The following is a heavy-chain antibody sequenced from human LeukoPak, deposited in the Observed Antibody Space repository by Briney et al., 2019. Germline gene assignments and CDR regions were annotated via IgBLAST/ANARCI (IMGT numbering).Heavy chain of an antibody. V-gene: IGHV3-33*01. D-gene: IGHD3-22*01. CDR1: GFTFSSYG. CDR3: ARVLYDSSGYERIDY. CDR2: IWYDGSNK. J-gene: IGHJ4*02. Sequence: GGSLRLSCAASGFTFSSYGMHWVRQAPGKGLEWVAVIWYDGSNKYYADSVKGRFTISRDNSKNTLYLQMNSLRAEDTAVYYCARVLYDSSGYERIDYWGQGTLVTVSS.